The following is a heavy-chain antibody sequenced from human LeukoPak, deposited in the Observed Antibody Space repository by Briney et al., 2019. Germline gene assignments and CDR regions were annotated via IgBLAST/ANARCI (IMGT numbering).Heavy chain of an antibody. D-gene: IGHD3-22*01. J-gene: IGHJ3*02. CDR2: IWYDGSNK. CDR1: GFTFRSYG. V-gene: IGHV3-33*06. Sequence: GRSLRLSCAASGFTFRSYGMHWVRQAPGKGLEWVAVIWYDGSNKYYADSVKGRFTISRDNSKNTLYLQMNSLRAEDTAVYYCAKDKGGYFFDAFDIWGQGTMVTVSS. CDR3: AKDKGGYFFDAFDI.